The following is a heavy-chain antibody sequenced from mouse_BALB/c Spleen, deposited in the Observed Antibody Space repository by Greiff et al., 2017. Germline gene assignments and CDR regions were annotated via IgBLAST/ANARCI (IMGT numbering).Heavy chain of an antibody. CDR1: GYSITSGYY. J-gene: IGHJ2*01. V-gene: IGHV3-6*02. CDR3: AREGMIAFDY. D-gene: IGHD2-4*01. CDR2: ISYDGSN. Sequence: EVKLQESGPGLVKPSQSLSLTCSVTGYSITSGYYWNWLRQFPGNKLEWMGYISYDGSNNYNPSLKNRITITRDTSKNQFFLKLNSVTTEDTATYYCAREGMIAFDYWGQGTTLTVSS.